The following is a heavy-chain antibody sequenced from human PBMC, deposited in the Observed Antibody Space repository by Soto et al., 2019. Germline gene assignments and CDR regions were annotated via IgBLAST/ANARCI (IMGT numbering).Heavy chain of an antibody. Sequence: QVQLVQSGAEVQKPGSSVKVSCKASGGTFSSYTISWVRQAPGQGLEWMGRIIPILGIANSAQKFQGRVTITADKAARTAYMELSSLRSEDPAVYYCARAAGGYSYGTSDYWGQGTLVTVSS. J-gene: IGHJ4*02. CDR1: GGTFSSYT. D-gene: IGHD5-18*01. V-gene: IGHV1-69*02. CDR3: ARAAGGYSYGTSDY. CDR2: IIPILGIA.